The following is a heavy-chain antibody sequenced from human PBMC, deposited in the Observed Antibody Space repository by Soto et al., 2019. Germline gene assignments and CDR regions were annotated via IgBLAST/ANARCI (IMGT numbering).Heavy chain of an antibody. V-gene: IGHV1-18*01. CDR3: VRDSGYGDYEAFVDV. D-gene: IGHD4-17*01. Sequence: QVQLVQSGAEVKKPGASVKVSCKASGYTFTSYGISWVRQAPGQGLEWMGWISAYNGNTNYAQKLQGRVTMTTDTSTRIAYMELRSMRSDHTVVYYCVRDSGYGDYEAFVDVWGQGTTVTVSS. J-gene: IGHJ6*02. CDR1: GYTFTSYG. CDR2: ISAYNGNT.